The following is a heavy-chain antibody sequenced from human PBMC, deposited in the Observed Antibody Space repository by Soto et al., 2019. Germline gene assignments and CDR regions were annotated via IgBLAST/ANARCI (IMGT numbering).Heavy chain of an antibody. CDR3: ATTIIYGDPGDY. Sequence: QVQVQQSGAEVKEPGASVRISCKASGYTFISYYMHWVRQDPGQGLEWMGIIDPSGARTTYAQRFRGRVTMTWDTSRSTVYMDMTSLRPDETAIYFCATTIIYGDPGDYWGQGTVVSVSS. J-gene: IGHJ4*02. D-gene: IGHD4-17*01. V-gene: IGHV1-46*01. CDR1: GYTFISYY. CDR2: IDPSGART.